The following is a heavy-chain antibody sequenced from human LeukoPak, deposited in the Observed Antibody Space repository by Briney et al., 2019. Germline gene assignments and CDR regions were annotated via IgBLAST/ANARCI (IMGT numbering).Heavy chain of an antibody. CDR3: ARAVSSDTAMVTHFDY. V-gene: IGHV3-30*04. CDR2: ISYDGSNK. J-gene: IGHJ4*02. Sequence: GGSLRLSCAASGFTFSSYAMHWVRQAPGKGLEWVAVISYDGSNKYYADSVKGRFTISRDNSKNTLYLQMNSLRAEDTAVYYCARAVSSDTAMVTHFDYWGQGTLVTASS. CDR1: GFTFSSYA. D-gene: IGHD5-18*01.